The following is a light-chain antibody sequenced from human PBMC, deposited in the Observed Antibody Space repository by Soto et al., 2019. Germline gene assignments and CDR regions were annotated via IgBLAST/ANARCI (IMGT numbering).Light chain of an antibody. CDR3: AAWDDNLNAYV. J-gene: IGLJ1*01. CDR1: TSNIGTFY. V-gene: IGLV1-47*02. CDR2: LGD. Sequence: QSVLTQPPSASSTPGQTATISCSGSTSNIGTFYVYWYQHLPGTAPKLLIYLGDQRASGVSDRFSGSKSDTSASLAINGLRSDDEADDYCAAWDDNLNAYVFGSGTKVTVL.